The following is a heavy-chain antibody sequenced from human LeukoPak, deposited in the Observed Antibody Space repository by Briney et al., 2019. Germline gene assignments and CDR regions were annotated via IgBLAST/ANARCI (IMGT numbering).Heavy chain of an antibody. CDR3: AREKLWFGELLDSD. V-gene: IGHV4-34*01. Sequence: SETLSLTCAVYGGSFSGYYWSWIRQPPGKGLEWIGEINHSGSTNYNPSLKSRVTISVDTSKNQFSLKLSSVTAADTAVYYCAREKLWFGELLDSDGGQETLVTVSS. J-gene: IGHJ4*02. D-gene: IGHD3-10*01. CDR2: INHSGST. CDR1: GGSFSGYY.